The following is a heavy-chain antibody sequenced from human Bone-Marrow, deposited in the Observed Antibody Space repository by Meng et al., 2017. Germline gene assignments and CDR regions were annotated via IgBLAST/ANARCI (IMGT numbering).Heavy chain of an antibody. J-gene: IGHJ3*02. Sequence: ETLSLTCAASGFTFSSYAMSWVRQAPGKGLEWVSAISGSGGSTYYADSVKGRFTISRDNSKNTLYLQMNSLRAEDTAVYYCAKDRSQYGSGSYDAFDIWGQGTMVTVSS. CDR2: ISGSGGST. V-gene: IGHV3-23*01. CDR1: GFTFSSYA. CDR3: AKDRSQYGSGSYDAFDI. D-gene: IGHD3-10*01.